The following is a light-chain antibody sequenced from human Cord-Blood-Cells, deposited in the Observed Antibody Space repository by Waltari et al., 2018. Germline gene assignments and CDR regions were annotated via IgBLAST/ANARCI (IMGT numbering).Light chain of an antibody. CDR1: QSISSW. CDR3: QQYNSYWT. V-gene: IGKV1-5*01. CDR2: DAS. J-gene: IGKJ1*01. Sequence: DIQMTQSPSTLSASVGDRVTITCRASQSISSWLAWYQQKPGKAPKLLIYDASSLESGVPSRFSGSGSGTEFTRTISSLQPDYFATYYCQQYNSYWTFGQGTKVEIK.